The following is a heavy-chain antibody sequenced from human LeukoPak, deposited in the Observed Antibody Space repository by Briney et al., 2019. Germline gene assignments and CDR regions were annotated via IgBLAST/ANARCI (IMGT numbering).Heavy chain of an antibody. CDR2: IYYSGST. Sequence: PSETLSLTCTVSGGSISSYYWSWLRQPPGKGLEWIGYIYYSGSTNYNPSLKSRVTISVDTSKNQFSLKLSSVTAADTAVYYCARKGGTFDYWGQGTLVTVSS. CDR1: GGSISSYY. V-gene: IGHV4-59*08. D-gene: IGHD2-15*01. J-gene: IGHJ4*02. CDR3: ARKGGTFDY.